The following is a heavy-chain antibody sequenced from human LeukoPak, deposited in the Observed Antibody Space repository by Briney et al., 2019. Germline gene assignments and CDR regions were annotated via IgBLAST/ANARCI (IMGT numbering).Heavy chain of an antibody. Sequence: PSETLSLTCTVSGGSISSYYWSWIRQPPGKGLEWIGYIYYRGSTNYNPSLKSRVTISVDTSKNQFSLKLSSVTAADTAVYYCARFRERYYYYYGMDVWGQGTMVTVSS. CDR2: IYYRGST. V-gene: IGHV4-59*01. J-gene: IGHJ6*02. D-gene: IGHD1-26*01. CDR1: GGSISSYY. CDR3: ARFRERYYYYYGMDV.